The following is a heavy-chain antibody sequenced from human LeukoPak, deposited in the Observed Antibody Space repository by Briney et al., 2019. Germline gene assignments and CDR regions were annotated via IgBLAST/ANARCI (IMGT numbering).Heavy chain of an antibody. J-gene: IGHJ5*02. CDR2: IRSKANSYAT. Sequence: GGSLRLSCAASGFTFSGSAMHWVRQASGKGLEWVGRIRSKANSYATAYAASVKGRFTISRDNSKDTLYLQMNSLRAEDTAVYYCAKAQAVAGGRWFDPWGQGTLVTVSS. CDR3: AKAQAVAGGRWFDP. CDR1: GFTFSGSA. D-gene: IGHD6-19*01. V-gene: IGHV3-73*01.